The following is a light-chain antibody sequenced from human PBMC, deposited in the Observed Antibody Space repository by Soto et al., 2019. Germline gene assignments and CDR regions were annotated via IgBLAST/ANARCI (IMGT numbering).Light chain of an antibody. V-gene: IGLV2-23*02. CDR2: AVS. Sequence: QSVLTQPASVSGSPGQSITISCTGTSGDVGSYNLVSWYQQLPGKAPKFIIYAVSKRPSGVSNLFSGSKSGNTASLTISGLQAEDEAHYYCCSYAGTNTHVVFGGGTKLTVL. J-gene: IGLJ2*01. CDR1: SGDVGSYNL. CDR3: CSYAGTNTHVV.